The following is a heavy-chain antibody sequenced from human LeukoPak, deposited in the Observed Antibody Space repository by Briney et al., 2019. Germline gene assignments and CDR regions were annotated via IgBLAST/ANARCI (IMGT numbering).Heavy chain of an antibody. CDR1: GFTFSDYY. CDR2: LSGSSDTI. J-gene: IGHJ4*02. D-gene: IGHD6-13*01. V-gene: IGHV3-11*04. Sequence: AGGSLRLSCAASGFTFSDYYMSWIRQAPGKGLEWVSYLSGSSDTIYYADSVKGRFTISRDNAKNSLYLQMNSLRAEDTAVYYCARAPIAAGGSFDQWGQGTLVTVSS. CDR3: ARAPIAAGGSFDQ.